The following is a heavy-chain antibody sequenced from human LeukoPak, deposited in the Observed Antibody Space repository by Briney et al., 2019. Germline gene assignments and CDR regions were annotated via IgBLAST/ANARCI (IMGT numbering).Heavy chain of an antibody. Sequence: GGSLRLSCSASGFTFSSYAMHWVRQAPGKGLEYVSAISSNGGSTYYADSVKGRFTISRDNSKNTLYLQMNSLRAEDTAVYYCARDRVGVQVPAANTNWFDPWGQGTLVTVSS. V-gene: IGHV3-64*04. D-gene: IGHD2-2*01. CDR2: ISSNGGST. CDR1: GFTFSSYA. CDR3: ARDRVGVQVPAANTNWFDP. J-gene: IGHJ5*02.